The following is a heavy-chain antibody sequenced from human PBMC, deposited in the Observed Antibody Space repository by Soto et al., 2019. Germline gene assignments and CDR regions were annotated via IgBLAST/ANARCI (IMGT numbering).Heavy chain of an antibody. D-gene: IGHD3-22*01. CDR1: GYIFTSYW. V-gene: IGHV5-10-1*01. Sequence: PVESLKISCKGSGYIFTSYWISWVLEVPGEGLEWMGRIDPSDSYTNYSPSFQGHVTISADKSISTAYLQWSSLKASDTAMYYCARHDYYDSSGLSGYAFDIWGQGTMVTVSS. CDR3: ARHDYYDSSGLSGYAFDI. J-gene: IGHJ3*02. CDR2: IDPSDSYT.